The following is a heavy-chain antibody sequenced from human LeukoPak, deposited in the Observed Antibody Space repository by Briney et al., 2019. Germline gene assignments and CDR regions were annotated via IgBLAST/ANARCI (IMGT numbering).Heavy chain of an antibody. V-gene: IGHV4-4*07. CDR1: GGSISSYY. J-gene: IGHJ4*02. CDR2: IYTSGST. CDR3: GRVDSGHSSGWYYT. D-gene: IGHD6-19*01. Sequence: MSSETLSLTCTVSGGSISSYYWSWIRQPAGKGLEWIGRIYTSGSTNYNPSLKSRVTMSVDTSKNQFSPKLSSVTAADTAVYYCGRVDSGHSSGWYYTWGQGTPVTVSS.